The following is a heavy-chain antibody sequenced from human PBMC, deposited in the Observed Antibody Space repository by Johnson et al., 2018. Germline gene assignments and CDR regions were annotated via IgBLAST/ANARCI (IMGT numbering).Heavy chain of an antibody. CDR1: GFTFSSYA. CDR3: ARVYYDSSGYYRSAEYFQH. CDR2: ISYDGSNK. V-gene: IGHV3-30-3*01. D-gene: IGHD3-22*01. Sequence: QLVESGGGVVQPGRSLRLSCSASGFTFSSYAMHWVRQAPGKGLEWVAVISYDGSNKYYADSVKGRFTISRDNSKNTLYLQMNSLRAEDTAVYYCARVYYDSSGYYRSAEYFQHWGQGTLVTVSS. J-gene: IGHJ1*01.